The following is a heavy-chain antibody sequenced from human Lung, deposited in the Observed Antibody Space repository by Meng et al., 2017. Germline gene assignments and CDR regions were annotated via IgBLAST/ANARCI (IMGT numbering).Heavy chain of an antibody. J-gene: IGHJ4*02. CDR1: GYYFPAYY. D-gene: IGHD6-25*01. Sequence: QVQRGLAGARVQKPGVSGKASSKPSGYYFPAYYRHWVRRAPGQGLEWMGRINPKSGDTHYAQKFQARVTMTGDTSISTAYMELSGLRSDDTAMYYCARDEDISAAGKLFGDYWGQGTLVTVSS. V-gene: IGHV1-2*06. CDR2: INPKSGDT. CDR3: ARDEDISAAGKLFGDY.